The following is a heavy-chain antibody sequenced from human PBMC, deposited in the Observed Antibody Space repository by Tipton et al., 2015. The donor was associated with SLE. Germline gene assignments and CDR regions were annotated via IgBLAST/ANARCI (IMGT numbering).Heavy chain of an antibody. V-gene: IGHV4-61*02. CDR3: AKDYNHDNADYN. D-gene: IGHD4-17*01. CDR2: IYNSGIT. J-gene: IGHJ4*02. Sequence: LRLSCTVSGDSFSSGSSSWNWVRQPAGKGLEWIGLIYNSGITNYNPSLQSRVTLSVDKSKNQFSLKLSSVTVADTAVYYCAKDYNHDNADYNWGQGTLVIVSS. CDR1: GDSFSSGSSS.